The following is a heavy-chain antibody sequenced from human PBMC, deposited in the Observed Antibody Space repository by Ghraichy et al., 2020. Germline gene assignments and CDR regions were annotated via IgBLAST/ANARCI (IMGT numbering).Heavy chain of an antibody. D-gene: IGHD3-3*01. CDR2: IYSGGST. J-gene: IGHJ4*02. CDR3: ARGIVLRFLEWLPSPLDY. Sequence: EWVSVIYSGGSTYYADSVKGRFTISRDNSKNTLYLQMNSLRAEDTAVYYCARGIVLRFLEWLPSPLDYLGQVTLIIGPS. V-gene: IGHV3-66*02.